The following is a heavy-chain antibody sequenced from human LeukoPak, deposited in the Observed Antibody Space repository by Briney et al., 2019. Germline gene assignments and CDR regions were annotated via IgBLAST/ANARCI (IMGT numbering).Heavy chain of an antibody. CDR3: ARGDGYNLYYFDY. CDR1: GFTFGSYA. J-gene: IGHJ4*02. D-gene: IGHD5-24*01. CDR2: ISGSGGST. Sequence: PGGSLRLSCAASGFTFGSYAMSWVRQAPGKGLEWVSAISGSGGSTYYADSVKGRFTISRDNSKNTLYLQMNSLRAEDTAVYYCARGDGYNLYYFDYWGQGTLVTVSS. V-gene: IGHV3-23*01.